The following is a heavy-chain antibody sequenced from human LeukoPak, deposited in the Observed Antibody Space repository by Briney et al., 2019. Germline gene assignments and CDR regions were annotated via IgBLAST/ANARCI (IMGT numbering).Heavy chain of an antibody. CDR1: GYTFTAYY. V-gene: IGHV1-2*02. J-gene: IGHJ4*02. D-gene: IGHD6-6*01. CDR2: INPKSGDT. Sequence: GASVKVSCMASGYTFTAYYMHWVRQAPGQGLEWVGWINPKSGDTDYGQRFQGRVTMTRDTSISTAYMELSNLTSDDTAVYYCARVPSSSGEFYFDYWGQGTLVTVSS. CDR3: ARVPSSSGEFYFDY.